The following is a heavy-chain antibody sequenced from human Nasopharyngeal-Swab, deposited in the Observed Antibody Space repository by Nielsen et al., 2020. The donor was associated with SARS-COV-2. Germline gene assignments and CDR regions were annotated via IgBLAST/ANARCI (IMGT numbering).Heavy chain of an antibody. J-gene: IGHJ4*02. D-gene: IGHD3-10*01. V-gene: IGHV3-23*01. CDR3: AKKGQWFGESWTFDY. CDR1: GFTFSSYA. Sequence: GESLKISCAASGFTFSSYAMSWVRQAPGKGLEWVSTISGSGGRTYYADSVKGRFTISRDNSKNTLYPQMNSLRAEDTAVYYCAKKGQWFGESWTFDYWGQGTLVTVSS. CDR2: ISGSGGRT.